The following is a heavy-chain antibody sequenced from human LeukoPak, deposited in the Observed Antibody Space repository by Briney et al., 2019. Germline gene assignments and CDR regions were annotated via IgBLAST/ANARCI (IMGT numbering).Heavy chain of an antibody. V-gene: IGHV3-64D*06. Sequence: GGSLRLSCSASGFTFSNFGMHWVRQAPGKGLEYVSAISGNGGSTHYADSVKGRSTISRDNSKNTLYLQMTSLKAEDTAVYYCVKEHSSSTSCFYFDYWGQGTLVTVSS. CDR3: VKEHSSSTSCFYFDY. CDR2: ISGNGGST. J-gene: IGHJ4*02. CDR1: GFTFSNFG. D-gene: IGHD2-2*01.